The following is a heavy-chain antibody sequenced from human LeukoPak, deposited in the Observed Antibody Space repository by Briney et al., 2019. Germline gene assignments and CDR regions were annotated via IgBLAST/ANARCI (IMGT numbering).Heavy chain of an antibody. CDR3: ARALVDGYKELGY. CDR1: GYSFTTYG. Sequence: ASEKVSCKASGYSFTTYGITWVRQAPGQGREWMGWISAYNGNTNYAQKLQGRVTMTTDTSTSTAYMELRSLRSDDTAVYYCARALVDGYKELGYWGQGTLVTVSS. V-gene: IGHV1-18*01. J-gene: IGHJ4*02. CDR2: ISAYNGNT. D-gene: IGHD5-24*01.